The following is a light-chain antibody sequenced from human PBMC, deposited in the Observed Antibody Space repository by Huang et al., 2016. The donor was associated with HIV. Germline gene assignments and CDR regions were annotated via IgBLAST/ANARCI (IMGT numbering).Light chain of an antibody. CDR2: KAS. V-gene: IGKV1-5*03. CDR3: QQYNSYPIT. Sequence: DIQMTQSPSTLSASVGDRVTITCRASQSISNWLAWYQQKPGKAPKLLIYKASSLESGVPSRFSDSGSGTEFTVTISSLQPDDSANYYCQQYNSYPITFGQGTRLEIK. J-gene: IGKJ5*01. CDR1: QSISNW.